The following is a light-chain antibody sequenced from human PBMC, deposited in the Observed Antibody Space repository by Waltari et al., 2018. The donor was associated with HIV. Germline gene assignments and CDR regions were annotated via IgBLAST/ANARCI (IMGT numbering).Light chain of an antibody. V-gene: IGKV4-1*01. CDR1: QSLLYSSNNKNH. J-gene: IGKJ4*01. CDR2: WAS. CDR3: QQYLGLPLT. Sequence: IAMNQSPDSLAVSLGERATINCKSSQSLLYSSNNKNHLAWYQQKPGQPPKLLVYWASTRESGAPDRFSGSGSGTDFTLTIRSLQAEDVAIYYCQQYLGLPLTFGGGTRVEI.